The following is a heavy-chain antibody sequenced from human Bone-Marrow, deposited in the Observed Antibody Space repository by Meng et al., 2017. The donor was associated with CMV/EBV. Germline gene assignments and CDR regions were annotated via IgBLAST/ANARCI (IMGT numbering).Heavy chain of an antibody. CDR1: GYTLTSYY. V-gene: IGHV1-46*01. J-gene: IGHJ4*02. D-gene: IGHD1-26*01. CDR2: INPSGGST. CDR3: ARDPSGSYYEVY. Sequence: CKASGYTLTSYYMHWVRQAPGQGLEWMGIINPSGGSTSYAQKFQGRVTMTRDTSTSTVYMELSSLRSEDTAVYYCARDPSGSYYEVYWGQGTLVSVSS.